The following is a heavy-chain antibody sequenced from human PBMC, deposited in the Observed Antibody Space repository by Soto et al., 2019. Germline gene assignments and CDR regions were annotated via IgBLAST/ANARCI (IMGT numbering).Heavy chain of an antibody. CDR1: GGSMISYY. CDR2: IYYAGST. J-gene: IGHJ6*02. D-gene: IGHD6-6*01. V-gene: IGHV4-59*01. CDR3: ARGSSIAGLYYGMDV. Sequence: SETLSLTCTVSGGSMISYYWSWIRQPPGRGLEWIGFIYYAGSTKYNPSLNSRVTISVDTSKNQFSLKLSSVTAADTAVYYCARGSSIAGLYYGMDVWGQGTTVTVS.